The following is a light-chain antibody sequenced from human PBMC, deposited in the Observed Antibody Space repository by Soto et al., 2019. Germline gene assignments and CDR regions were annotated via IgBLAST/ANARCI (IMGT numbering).Light chain of an antibody. V-gene: IGKV3-11*01. CDR1: QSVGTY. CDR2: DAS. CDR3: QQRSNWPYT. J-gene: IGKJ2*01. Sequence: EIVLTQSPATLSLSPGERATLSCRASQSVGTYLAWYQQKPGQAPRLLIYDASNRATGIPVRFSGSGSGTGFTLTISSLEPEDFAVYYCQQRSNWPYTFGQGTKLEIK.